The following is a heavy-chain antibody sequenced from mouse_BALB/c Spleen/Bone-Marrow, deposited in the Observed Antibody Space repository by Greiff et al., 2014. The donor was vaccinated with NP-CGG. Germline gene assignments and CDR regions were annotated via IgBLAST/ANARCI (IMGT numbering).Heavy chain of an antibody. V-gene: IGHV3-1*02. J-gene: IGHJ1*01. CDR1: GYSITSGYS. Sequence: VQLKESGPDLVKPSQSLSLTCTVTGYSITSGYSWHWIRQFSGNKLEWMGYIHYSGSTNYNPSLKSRISITRDTSKNQFFLQLNSVTTEDTATYYCARRGGLQYWYFDVWGAGTTVTVSS. CDR3: ARRGGLQYWYFDV. CDR2: IHYSGST. D-gene: IGHD2-13*01.